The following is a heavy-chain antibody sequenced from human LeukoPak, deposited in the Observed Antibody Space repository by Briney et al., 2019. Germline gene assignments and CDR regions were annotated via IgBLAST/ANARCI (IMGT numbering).Heavy chain of an antibody. Sequence: PSETLSLTCTVSGGSISSYYWSWIRQPAGKGLEWIGRIYTSGSTNYNPSLKSRVTMSVDTSKNQFSLKLSSVTAADTAVYYCARSGSRYYYGSGSYYWFDPWGQGTLVTVSS. V-gene: IGHV4-4*07. CDR2: IYTSGST. CDR1: GGSISSYY. D-gene: IGHD3-10*01. J-gene: IGHJ5*02. CDR3: ARSGSRYYYGSGSYYWFDP.